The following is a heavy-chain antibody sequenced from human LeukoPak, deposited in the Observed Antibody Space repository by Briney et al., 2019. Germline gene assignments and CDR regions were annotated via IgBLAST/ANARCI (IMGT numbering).Heavy chain of an antibody. D-gene: IGHD1-1*01. CDR2: IKTQVYGGTT. V-gene: IGHV3-49*04. CDR1: GFAFGDFA. CDR3: TRDHRDDWNPGYYFDY. Sequence: GGSLRLSCTASGFAFGDFAMNWVRQAPGKGLEWVGFIKTQVYGGTTEYAASVKGRFTISRDDSKAIAYLQMNSLKTEDTAVYYCTRDHRDDWNPGYYFDYWGQGTLSPSPQ. J-gene: IGHJ4*02.